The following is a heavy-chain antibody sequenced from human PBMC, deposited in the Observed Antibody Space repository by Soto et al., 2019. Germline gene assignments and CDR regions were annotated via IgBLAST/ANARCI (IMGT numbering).Heavy chain of an antibody. CDR3: AREAYNYYYYYMDV. Sequence: SETLSLTCTVSGGSISSGGYYWSWIRQHPGKGLEWIGYIYYSGSTYYNPSLKSRVTISVDTSKNQFSLKLSSVTAADTAVYYCAREAYNYYYYYMDVWGKGTTVTVSS. J-gene: IGHJ6*03. CDR1: GGSISSGGYY. V-gene: IGHV4-31*03. CDR2: IYYSGST. D-gene: IGHD2-2*02.